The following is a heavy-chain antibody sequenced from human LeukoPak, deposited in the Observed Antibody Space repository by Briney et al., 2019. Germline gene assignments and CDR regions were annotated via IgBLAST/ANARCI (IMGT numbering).Heavy chain of an antibody. CDR3: ARSHSSTLTWFDP. CDR2: IYPRDSDT. V-gene: IGHV5-51*01. J-gene: IGHJ5*02. Sequence: GESLKISCKGSGYSFASYWNAWVRQSPGKGLEWMGIIYPRDSDTKYNPSFQGQVSISADKSTNTAYLQWSSLQASDTAISFCARSHSSTLTWFDPWGQGTLVTVSS. CDR1: GYSFASYW.